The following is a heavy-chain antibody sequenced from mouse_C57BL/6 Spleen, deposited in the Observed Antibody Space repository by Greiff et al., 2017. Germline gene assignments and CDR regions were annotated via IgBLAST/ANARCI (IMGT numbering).Heavy chain of an antibody. D-gene: IGHD2-3*01. CDR1: GFSLTSYG. Sequence: QVQLQQSGPGLVQPSQSLSITCTVSGFSLTSYGVHWVRQSPGKGLEWLGVIWSGGSTDYNAAFISRLSISKDNSKSQVFFKMNSLQADDTAIYYCARMGPYDGYYRYAMDYWGQGTSVTVSS. V-gene: IGHV2-2*01. CDR3: ARMGPYDGYYRYAMDY. J-gene: IGHJ4*01. CDR2: IWSGGST.